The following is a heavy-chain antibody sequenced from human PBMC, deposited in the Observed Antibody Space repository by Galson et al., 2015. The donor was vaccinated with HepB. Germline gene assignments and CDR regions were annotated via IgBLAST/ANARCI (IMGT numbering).Heavy chain of an antibody. CDR1: GFTFSGSA. V-gene: IGHV3-73*01. CDR2: IRSKASNYAT. J-gene: IGHJ4*02. D-gene: IGHD6-13*01. CDR3: TRLGDLSGYSSS. Sequence: SLRLSCAASGFTFSGSAIHWVHQTSGKGLEWVGRIRSKASNYATAYAASLKGRFTISRDDSNNTAYLHMKSLKTEETAVYYGTRLGDLSGYSSSWGQGTLVTVSS.